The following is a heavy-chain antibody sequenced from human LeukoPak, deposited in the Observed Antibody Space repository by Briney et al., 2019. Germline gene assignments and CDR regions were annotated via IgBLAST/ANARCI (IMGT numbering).Heavy chain of an antibody. Sequence: ASVKVSCKASGYTFTNYAINWVRQAPGQGLEWMGWINTNTGNPTYVQGFTGRFLFSLDTSVSTAYLQISSLEAEDSAVYYCAREGEAVAGPFDYWGQGTLVTVSS. CDR3: AREGEAVAGPFDY. CDR2: INTNTGNP. V-gene: IGHV7-4-1*02. CDR1: GYTFTNYA. J-gene: IGHJ4*02. D-gene: IGHD6-19*01.